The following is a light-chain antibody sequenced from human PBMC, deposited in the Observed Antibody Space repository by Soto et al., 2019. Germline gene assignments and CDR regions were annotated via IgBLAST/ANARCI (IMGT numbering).Light chain of an antibody. CDR3: MQALHIAFT. CDR1: QSLLHSNGYNY. Sequence: DIVMTQSPLSLPVTPGEPASISCRSSQSLLHSNGYNYLDWYLQQPGQSPQFLIYLGSNRASGVPDRFSGSGSGTDFTLKISRVEAEGVGVYYCMQALHIAFTFDGGTKVEIK. CDR2: LGS. J-gene: IGKJ4*01. V-gene: IGKV2-28*01.